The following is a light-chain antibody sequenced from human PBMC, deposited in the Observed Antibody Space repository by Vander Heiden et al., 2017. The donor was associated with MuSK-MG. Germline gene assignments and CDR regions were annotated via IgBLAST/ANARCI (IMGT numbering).Light chain of an antibody. Sequence: EIVMTQSPATLSVSPGARATLSCRASQRVSSNLPWYQQKPGQAPRLLIYGASTRATGIPARFSGSGYGTEFTLTISSRQSEDFALYFCQQHNNWRPLSFGGGTKVEIK. CDR2: GAS. J-gene: IGKJ4*01. CDR1: QRVSSN. CDR3: QQHNNWRPLS. V-gene: IGKV3-15*01.